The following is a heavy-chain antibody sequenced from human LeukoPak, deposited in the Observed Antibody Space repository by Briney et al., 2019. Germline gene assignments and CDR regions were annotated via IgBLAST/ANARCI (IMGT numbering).Heavy chain of an antibody. V-gene: IGHV3-30-3*01. D-gene: IGHD6-13*01. CDR1: GFTFSSYA. CDR2: ISYDGSNK. Sequence: SGRSLRLSCAASGFTFSSYAMHWVRQAPGKGLEWVAVISYDGSNKYYADSVKGRFTISRDNSKNTLYLQMNSLRAEDTAVYYCARVEVVSWGSSWYPPVYWGQGTLVTVSS. J-gene: IGHJ4*02. CDR3: ARVEVVSWGSSWYPPVY.